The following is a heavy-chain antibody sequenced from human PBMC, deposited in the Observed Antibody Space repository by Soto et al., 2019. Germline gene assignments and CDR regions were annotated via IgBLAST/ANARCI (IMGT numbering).Heavy chain of an antibody. J-gene: IGHJ4*02. D-gene: IGHD1-26*01. Sequence: QVQLVQSGAEVKKPGASAKVSCKASGYTFTSYDINWVRQATGQGLEWMGWMNTNSGNTGYAQKFQGRVRMTRNTSISTAYMELSSLTSEDAAVYYCARGEWELTWWGQGTLVTVSS. V-gene: IGHV1-8*01. CDR2: MNTNSGNT. CDR3: ARGEWELTW. CDR1: GYTFTSYD.